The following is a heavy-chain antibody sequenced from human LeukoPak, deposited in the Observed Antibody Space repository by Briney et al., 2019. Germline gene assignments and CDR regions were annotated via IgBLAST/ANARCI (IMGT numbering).Heavy chain of an antibody. J-gene: IGHJ4*02. V-gene: IGHV3-11*01. Sequence: GGSLRLSCAASGFTFSDYYMSWIRHAPGKGLELVSYISSSGSTIYYADSVKGRFTISRDNAKNSLYLQMNSLRAEDTAVYYCASPTRGGNYFDYWGQGTLVTVSS. CDR1: GFTFSDYY. D-gene: IGHD2-15*01. CDR2: ISSSGSTI. CDR3: ASPTRGGNYFDY.